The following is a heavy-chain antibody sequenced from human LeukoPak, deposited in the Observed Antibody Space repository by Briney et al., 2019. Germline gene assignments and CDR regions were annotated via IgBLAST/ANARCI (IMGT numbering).Heavy chain of an antibody. Sequence: SVKVSCKASGCTFSSYAISWVRQAPGQGLEWMGGIIPIFGTANYAQKFQGRVTMTGDESTSTAYMELSSLRSEDTAVYYCARGGGWVPPENHYYYGMDVWGQGTTVTVSS. CDR1: GCTFSSYA. D-gene: IGHD1-14*01. J-gene: IGHJ6*02. CDR3: ARGGGWVPPENHYYYGMDV. CDR2: IIPIFGTA. V-gene: IGHV1-69*01.